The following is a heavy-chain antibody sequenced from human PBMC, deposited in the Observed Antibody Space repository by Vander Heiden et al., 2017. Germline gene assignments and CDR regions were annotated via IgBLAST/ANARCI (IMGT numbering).Heavy chain of an antibody. D-gene: IGHD3-10*01. CDR1: GGSISRGGYS. Sequence: QVQLQEPGPRLVKPSQTLSPTCTVPGGSISRGGYSWSWIRQHPGKGLEWIGYIYYSGSTYYNPSLKSRVTISVDTSKNQFSLKLSSVTAADTAVYYCARGSYGSGSYYKRTTHFDYWGQGTLVTVSS. V-gene: IGHV4-31*03. J-gene: IGHJ4*02. CDR3: ARGSYGSGSYYKRTTHFDY. CDR2: IYYSGST.